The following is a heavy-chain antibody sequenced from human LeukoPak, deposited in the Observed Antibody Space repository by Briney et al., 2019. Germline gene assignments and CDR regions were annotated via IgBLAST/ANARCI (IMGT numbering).Heavy chain of an antibody. J-gene: IGHJ5*02. Sequence: SETLSLTCTVSGGSISSSSYYWGWIRQPPGKGLEWIGSIYYNGNTFYNPSLESRVTISVDASKNQFSLKLNSLTAADTAVYYCARVGPYWFDPWGQGTLVTVSS. CDR3: ARVGPYWFDP. CDR2: IYYNGNT. V-gene: IGHV4-39*01. D-gene: IGHD1-26*01. CDR1: GGSISSSSYY.